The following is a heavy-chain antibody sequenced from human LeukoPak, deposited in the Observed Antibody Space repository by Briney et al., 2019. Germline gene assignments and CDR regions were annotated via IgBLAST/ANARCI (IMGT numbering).Heavy chain of an antibody. J-gene: IGHJ4*02. CDR2: IYYSGST. V-gene: IGHV4-61*08. Sequence: SQTLSLTCTVSGGSISSGGYYWNWIRQPPGKGLEWIGYIYYSGSTNYNPSLKSRVTISVDTSKNQFSLKLSSVTAADTAVYYCARGGRDSTIPDYWGQGTLVTVSS. CDR3: ARGGRDSTIPDY. D-gene: IGHD5/OR15-5a*01. CDR1: GGSISSGGYY.